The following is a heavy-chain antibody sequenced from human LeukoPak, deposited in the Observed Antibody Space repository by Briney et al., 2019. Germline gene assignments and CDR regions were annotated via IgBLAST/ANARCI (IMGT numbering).Heavy chain of an antibody. V-gene: IGHV4-34*01. CDR2: INHSGGT. J-gene: IGHJ3*02. CDR3: ASAMIGVPDDAFDI. CDR1: GGSFSGYY. D-gene: IGHD3-22*01. Sequence: PSETLSLTCAVYGGSFSGYYWSWLRQPPGKGLEWIGEINHSGGTNYNPPLKSRVTISVDTSKNQFSLKLSSVTAADTAVYYCASAMIGVPDDAFDIWGQGTMVTVSS.